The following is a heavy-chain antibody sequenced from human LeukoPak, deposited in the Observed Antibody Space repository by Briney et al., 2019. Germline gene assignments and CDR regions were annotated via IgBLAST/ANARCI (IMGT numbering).Heavy chain of an antibody. V-gene: IGHV3-48*03. J-gene: IGHJ4*02. CDR2: ISSSGSTI. CDR3: ARGYTSFDY. Sequence: GGSLRLSCAASGFAFSSYEMNWVRQAPGKGLEWVSYISSSGSTIYYADSVKGRFTISRDNAKNSLYLQMNSLRAEDTAVYYCARGYTSFDYWGQGTLVTVSS. D-gene: IGHD5-12*01. CDR1: GFAFSSYE.